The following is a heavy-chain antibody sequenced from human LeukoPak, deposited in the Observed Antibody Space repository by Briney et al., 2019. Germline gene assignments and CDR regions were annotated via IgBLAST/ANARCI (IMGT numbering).Heavy chain of an antibody. D-gene: IGHD5-24*01. J-gene: IGHJ3*02. CDR3: ARESVEMATIGAFDI. CDR1: GGSISSYY. CDR2: IYYSGST. V-gene: IGHV4-59*01. Sequence: PSETLSLTCTVSGGSISSYYWSWIRQPPGKGLEWIGYIYYSGSTSYNPSLKSRVTISVDTSKNQFSLKLSSVTAADTAVYYCARESVEMATIGAFDIWGQGTMVTVSS.